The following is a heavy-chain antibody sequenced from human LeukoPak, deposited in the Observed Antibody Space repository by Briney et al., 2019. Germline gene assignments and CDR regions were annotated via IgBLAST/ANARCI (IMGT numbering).Heavy chain of an antibody. D-gene: IGHD3-16*02. CDR2: INPSTGNP. Sequence: ASVKVSCKASGYTFTSYGISWVRQAPGQGLEWMGWINPSTGNPTYAQGFTGRFVFSLDTSVSTAYLQISSLKAEDTALYYCARAYQRLGELSLPDYWGQGTLVTASS. V-gene: IGHV7-4-1*02. CDR3: ARAYQRLGELSLPDY. J-gene: IGHJ4*02. CDR1: GYTFTSYG.